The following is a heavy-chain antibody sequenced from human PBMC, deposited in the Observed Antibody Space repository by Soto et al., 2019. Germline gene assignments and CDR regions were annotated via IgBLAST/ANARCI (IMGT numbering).Heavy chain of an antibody. J-gene: IGHJ5*02. CDR1: GFTFSSYS. CDR3: ARDIVLMVYARGPNWFDP. Sequence: SGGSLRLSCAASGFTFSSYSMNWVRQAPGKGLEWVSSISSSSSYIYYADSVKGRFTISRDNAKNSLYLQMNSLRAEDTAVYYCARDIVLMVYARGPNWFDPWGQGTLVTVSS. CDR2: ISSSSSYI. V-gene: IGHV3-21*04. D-gene: IGHD2-8*01.